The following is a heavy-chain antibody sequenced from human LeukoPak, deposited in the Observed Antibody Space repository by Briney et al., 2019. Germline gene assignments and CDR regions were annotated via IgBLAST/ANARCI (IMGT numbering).Heavy chain of an antibody. J-gene: IGHJ1*01. CDR3: ARDLDDLNTLPPLFQH. D-gene: IGHD3-3*01. V-gene: IGHV3-21*04. CDR1: GFTVSSNY. CDR2: ISSSSSYI. Sequence: GGSLRLSCAASGFTVSSNYMSWVRQAPGKGLGWVSSISSSSSYIYYADSVKGRFTISRDNSKNTLYLQMNSLRAEDTAVYYCARDLDDLNTLPPLFQHWGQGTLVTVSS.